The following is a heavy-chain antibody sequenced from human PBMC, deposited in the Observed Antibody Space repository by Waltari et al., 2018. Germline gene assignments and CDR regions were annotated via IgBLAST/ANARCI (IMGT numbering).Heavy chain of an antibody. J-gene: IGHJ5*02. V-gene: IGHV1-46*01. CDR1: GYTFTSYY. Sequence: QVQLVQSGAEVKKPGASVKVSCKASGYTFTSYYLHWVRQAPGQGLEWMGLIDPSCGSTDYAQKFQGRVTMTRDTSTSTVYMELSSLRSEDTAVFYCARSCCSSWLDPWGQGTLVTVSS. CDR3: ARSCCSSWLDP. D-gene: IGHD6-13*01. CDR2: IDPSCGST.